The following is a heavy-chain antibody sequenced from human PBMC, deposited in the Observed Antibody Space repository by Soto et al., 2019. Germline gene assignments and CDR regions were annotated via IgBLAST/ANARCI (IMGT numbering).Heavy chain of an antibody. D-gene: IGHD2-21*02. CDR3: ARGETDLGV. Sequence: QVQLVQSGAEVKKPGSSVKVSCKASRDTFSKYAFNWVRQAPGQGLEWMGWIIPIFDSRNYAEKFQGRVTITADESTSTAYMELRSLRFEDTAVYYCARGETDLGVWGQGTTVTVSS. V-gene: IGHV1-69*01. CDR2: IIPIFDSR. J-gene: IGHJ6*02. CDR1: RDTFSKYA.